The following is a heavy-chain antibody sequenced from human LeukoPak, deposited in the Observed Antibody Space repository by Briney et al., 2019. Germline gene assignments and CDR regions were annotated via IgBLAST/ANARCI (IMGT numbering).Heavy chain of an antibody. CDR2: IRSKHYGGTT. CDR3: ARSYDVLATYFPPDY. CDR1: GFTFGESV. D-gene: IGHD3-9*01. Sequence: GGSLRLSCTTSGFTFGESVMSWFRQAPGKGLEWVGLIRSKHYGGTTQYAASVKGRFTISRDDSKSIAYLQMNSLKTEETAVYFCARSYDVLATYFPPDYWGQGTLVTVSS. V-gene: IGHV3-49*03. J-gene: IGHJ4*02.